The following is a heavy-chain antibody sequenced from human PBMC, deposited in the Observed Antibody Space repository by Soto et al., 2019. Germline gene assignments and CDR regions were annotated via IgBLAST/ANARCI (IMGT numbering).Heavy chain of an antibody. D-gene: IGHD2-15*01. V-gene: IGHV4-59*01. CDR2: IYYSGST. CDR1: GGSISNYY. J-gene: IGHJ3*02. Sequence: TLSLTCTVSGGSISNYYWSWIRQPPGKGLEWVGYIYYSGSTNYNPSLKSRVTISVDTSKNQFSLKLSSVTAADTAVYYCARVYKSDPELLIWPDDAFDIWGQGTMVTVSS. CDR3: ARVYKSDPELLIWPDDAFDI.